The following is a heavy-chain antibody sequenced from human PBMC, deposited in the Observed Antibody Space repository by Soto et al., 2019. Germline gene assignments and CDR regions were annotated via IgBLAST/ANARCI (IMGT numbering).Heavy chain of an antibody. D-gene: IGHD6-19*01. Sequence: GGSLRLSCAASGFTFSSYAMSWVRQAPGKGLEWVSGISGSGDSTYYADFVKGRFTISRDNSKNTLYLQMNSLRAEDTAVYYCAKDGSLGAVAGTFRDCWGQGTLVTVSS. CDR3: AKDGSLGAVAGTFRDC. CDR2: ISGSGDST. V-gene: IGHV3-23*01. CDR1: GFTFSSYA. J-gene: IGHJ4*02.